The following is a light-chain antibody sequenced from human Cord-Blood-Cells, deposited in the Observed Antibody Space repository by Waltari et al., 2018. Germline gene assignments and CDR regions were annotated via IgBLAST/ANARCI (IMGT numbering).Light chain of an antibody. J-gene: IGLJ2*01. CDR1: QLGDKY. CDR2: QDS. CDR3: QAWDSSTVV. Sequence: SYELTQPPPVSVSPGQTASIPCSGDQLGDKYACWYQQKPGQSHVLVIYQDSKRPSGIPERFSGSNSGNTATLTISGTQAMDEADYYCQAWDSSTVVFGGGTKLTVL. V-gene: IGLV3-1*01.